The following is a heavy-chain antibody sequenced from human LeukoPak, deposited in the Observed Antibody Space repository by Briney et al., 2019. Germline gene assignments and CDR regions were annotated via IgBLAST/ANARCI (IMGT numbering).Heavy chain of an antibody. CDR3: ARAKPLYNGGLDY. CDR2: INGDGTRT. D-gene: IGHD2-8*01. J-gene: IGHJ4*02. V-gene: IGHV3-74*01. CDR1: GFTLSPHW. Sequence: GGSLRLSCAASGFTLSPHWMSWVRQAPGKGLQWVSRINGDGTRTDYADSVKGLFTISRDNAKNMVYLQMNSLRAEDTAVYYCARAKPLYNGGLDYWGQGTLVTVSS.